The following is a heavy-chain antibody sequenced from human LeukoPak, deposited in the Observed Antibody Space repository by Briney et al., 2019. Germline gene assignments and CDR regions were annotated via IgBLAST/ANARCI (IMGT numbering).Heavy chain of an antibody. V-gene: IGHV3-30*02. D-gene: IGHD3-16*01. J-gene: IGHJ4*02. CDR2: IRFDGSNK. CDR1: GFTFSSYG. CDR3: AKDGGYTFGLGMDY. Sequence: PGGSLRLSCAASGFTFSSYGIHWVRQAPGKGLEWVAFIRFDGSNKYYADSVKGRFTISRDNSKNTLYVQMNSLRAEDTAVYYCAKDGGYTFGLGMDYWGQGTLVTVSS.